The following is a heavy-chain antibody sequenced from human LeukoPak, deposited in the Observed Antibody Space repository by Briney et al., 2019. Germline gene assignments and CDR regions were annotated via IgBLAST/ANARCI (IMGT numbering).Heavy chain of an antibody. V-gene: IGHV3-23*01. CDR2: IIGGGGST. CDR3: AKDIGDYDYVWGSYRYREVGAFDI. J-gene: IGHJ3*02. CDR1: GFTFSNYA. D-gene: IGHD3-16*02. Sequence: GGSLRLSCAASGFTFSNYAMSWVRQAPGKGLEWVSAIIGGGGSTYYADSVKGRFTISRDNSKNTLYLQMNSLRAEDTAVYYCAKDIGDYDYVWGSYRYREVGAFDIWGQGTMVTVSS.